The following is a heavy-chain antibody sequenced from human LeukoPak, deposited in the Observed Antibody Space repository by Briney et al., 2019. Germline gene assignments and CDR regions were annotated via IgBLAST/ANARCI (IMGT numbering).Heavy chain of an antibody. J-gene: IGHJ4*02. CDR1: GFTFSSYG. Sequence: GGSLRLSCAASGFTFSSYGMHWVRQAPGKGLEWVAFIRYDGSNKYYADSVKGRFTISRDNSKNTLYLQMNSLRAEDTAVYYCATVWGIPDYGGRLFDYWGQGTLVTVSS. CDR2: IRYDGSNK. D-gene: IGHD4-23*01. V-gene: IGHV3-30*02. CDR3: ATVWGIPDYGGRLFDY.